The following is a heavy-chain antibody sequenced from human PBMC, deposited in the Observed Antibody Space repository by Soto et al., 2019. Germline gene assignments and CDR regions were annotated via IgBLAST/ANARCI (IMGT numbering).Heavy chain of an antibody. CDR1: GFTFSSYS. Sequence: GGSLRLSCAASGFTFSSYSMNWVRQAPGKGLEWVSSISSSSSYIYYADSVKGRFTISRDNAKNSLYLQMNSLRAEDTAVYYCARDYDFWSGYTVSYFDDWGQGTLVTVSS. D-gene: IGHD3-3*01. CDR2: ISSSSSYI. V-gene: IGHV3-21*01. CDR3: ARDYDFWSGYTVSYFDD. J-gene: IGHJ4*02.